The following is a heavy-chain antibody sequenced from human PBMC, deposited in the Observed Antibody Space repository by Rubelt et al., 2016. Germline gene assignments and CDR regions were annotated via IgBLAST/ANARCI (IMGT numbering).Heavy chain of an antibody. CDR1: GYSFTTYR. CDR2: INAGNGNT. D-gene: IGHD6-19*01. CDR3: ATGYSSGWYVAY. V-gene: IGHV1-3*01. J-gene: IGHJ4*02. Sequence: QVQLVQSGAEVKKPGASVKVSCKAAGYSFTTYRIHWVRQAPGQRLEWMGWINAGNGNTKYSQKFQGRVTFTRDTSASTAYMELSSLRSEDTAIYYCATGYSSGWYVAYWGQGTLVTVSS.